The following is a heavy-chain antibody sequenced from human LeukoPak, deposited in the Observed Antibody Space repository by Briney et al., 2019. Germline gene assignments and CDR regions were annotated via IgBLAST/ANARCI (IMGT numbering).Heavy chain of an antibody. J-gene: IGHJ4*02. CDR1: GFNFNNYG. CDR3: AKWAVLLWFGESSSGYYFDY. D-gene: IGHD3-10*01. CDR2: VSYDGSKK. Sequence: PGGSLRLSCAASGFNFNNYGLHWVRQAPGKGLEWVAVVSYDGSKKYYADSVKGRFTISRDNSKNTLYLQMNSLRAEDTAVYYCAKWAVLLWFGESSSGYYFDYWGQGALVTVSS. V-gene: IGHV3-30*18.